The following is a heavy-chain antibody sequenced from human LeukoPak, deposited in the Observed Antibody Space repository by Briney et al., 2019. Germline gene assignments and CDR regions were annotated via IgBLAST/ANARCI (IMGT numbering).Heavy chain of an antibody. V-gene: IGHV5-51*01. Sequence: GESLKISCTGSGYSFSTYWIGWVRQMPGKGLEWMGIIYPGDSDTTYSPSFQGQVTISADKSISTAYLQWSSLKASGTAMYYCARQYYYGSGKYFDYWGQGTLVTASS. CDR3: ARQYYYGSGKYFDY. D-gene: IGHD3-10*01. CDR2: IYPGDSDT. CDR1: GYSFSTYW. J-gene: IGHJ4*02.